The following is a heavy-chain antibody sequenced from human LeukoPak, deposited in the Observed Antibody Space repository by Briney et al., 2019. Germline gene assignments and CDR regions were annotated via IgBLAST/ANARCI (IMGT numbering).Heavy chain of an antibody. CDR1: GGSISSGGYY. CDR3: ARERVEGDSSGYYD. Sequence: SETLSLTCTVSGGSISSGGYYWSWIRQHPGKGLEWIGYIYYSGSTYYNPSLKSRVTISVDTSKSQFSLKLSSVTAADTAVYYCARERVEGDSSGYYDWGQGTLVTVSS. J-gene: IGHJ4*02. CDR2: IYYSGST. V-gene: IGHV4-31*03. D-gene: IGHD3-22*01.